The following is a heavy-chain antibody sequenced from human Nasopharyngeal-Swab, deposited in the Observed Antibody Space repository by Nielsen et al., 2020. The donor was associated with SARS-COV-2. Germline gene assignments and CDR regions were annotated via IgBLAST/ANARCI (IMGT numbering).Heavy chain of an antibody. CDR1: GFTFSSYW. V-gene: IGHV3-7*01. Sequence: GGSLRLSCAASGFTFSSYWISWVRQAPGKGLEWVANIKQDGSEKYYVDSVKGRFTISRDNAKNSLYLQMNSLRAEDTAVYYCARLESSSWYWSYWGQGTLVTVSS. D-gene: IGHD6-13*01. J-gene: IGHJ4*02. CDR2: IKQDGSEK. CDR3: ARLESSSWYWSY.